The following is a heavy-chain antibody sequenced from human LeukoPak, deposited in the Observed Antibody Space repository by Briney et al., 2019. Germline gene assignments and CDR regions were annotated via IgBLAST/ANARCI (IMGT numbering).Heavy chain of an antibody. CDR2: IKQDGSEK. D-gene: IGHD5-24*01. CDR3: ARETPRRGETRDGYR. CDR1: GFTFCSYW. J-gene: IGHJ4*02. Sequence: GGSLTLSWAASGFTFCSYWMSWVRQAPGKGLEWVANIKQDGSEKYYVDPVKGRFTISRDNPKNLLFLQINSLRVEDTAVYYCARETPRRGETRDGYRWGQGTVVTVSS. V-gene: IGHV3-7*01.